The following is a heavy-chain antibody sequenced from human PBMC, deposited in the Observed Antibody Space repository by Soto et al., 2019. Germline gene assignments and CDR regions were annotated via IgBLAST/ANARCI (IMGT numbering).Heavy chain of an antibody. V-gene: IGHV4-61*01. D-gene: IGHD6-13*01. CDR2: IYYSGTT. CDR1: GDSVNSATYY. J-gene: IGHJ5*02. CDR3: ARGAAPYSSSWYGWFDP. Sequence: LSLTCTVSGDSVNSATYYWSWIRQPPGKGLEWIGYIYYSGTTNYNPSLKSRVTISVDTSKNQFSLKLSSVTAADTAVYYCARGAAPYSSSWYGWFDPWGQGTLVTAPQ.